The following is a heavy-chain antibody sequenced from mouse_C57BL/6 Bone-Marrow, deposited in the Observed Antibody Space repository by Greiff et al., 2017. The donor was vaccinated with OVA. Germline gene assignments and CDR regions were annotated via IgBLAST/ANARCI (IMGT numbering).Heavy chain of an antibody. J-gene: IGHJ3*01. CDR2: IDPENGDT. D-gene: IGHD2-4*01. V-gene: IGHV14-4*01. CDR3: TTQDYAWCAY. Sequence: VQLQQSGAELVRPGASVKLSCTASGFNIKDDYMHWVKQRPEQGLEWIGWIDPENGDTEYASKFQGKATITADTSSNTAYLKLSSLTSEDTAVYYCTTQDYAWCAYWGQGTLVTVSA. CDR1: GFNIKDDY.